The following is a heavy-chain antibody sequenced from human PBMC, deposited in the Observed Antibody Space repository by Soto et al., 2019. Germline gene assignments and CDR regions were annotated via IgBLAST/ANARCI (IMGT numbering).Heavy chain of an antibody. CDR2: IYYSGST. CDR1: GGSISSYY. Sequence: PSETLSLTCTVSGGSISSYYWSRIRQPPGKGLEWIGYIYYSGSTNYNPSLKSRVTISVDTSKNQFSLKLSSVTAADTAVYYCARVSSQVTIFGVVTPYYYGMDVWGQGTTVPVSS. J-gene: IGHJ6*02. D-gene: IGHD3-3*01. V-gene: IGHV4-59*01. CDR3: ARVSSQVTIFGVVTPYYYGMDV.